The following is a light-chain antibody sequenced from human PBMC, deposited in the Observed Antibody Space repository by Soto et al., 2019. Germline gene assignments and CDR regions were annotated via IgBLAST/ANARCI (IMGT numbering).Light chain of an antibody. J-gene: IGLJ2*01. CDR3: ASYTTSTTLVV. CDR2: DVT. CDR1: SSDIGRYNY. V-gene: IGLV2-14*03. Sequence: QSALTQPASVSGSPGQSIAISCAGTSSDIGRYNYVSWYQQHPGKAPKLMIYDVTNRPSGISDRFSGSKSGNTASLTISGLQAEDEAHYYCASYTTSTTLVVFGGGTKVTVL.